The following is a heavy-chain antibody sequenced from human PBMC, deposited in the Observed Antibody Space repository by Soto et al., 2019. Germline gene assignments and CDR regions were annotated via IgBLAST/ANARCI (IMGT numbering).Heavy chain of an antibody. Sequence: PGGSLRLSCAASGFTFSSYAMSWVRQAPGKGLEWVSTISASGGGTYYADSVKGRFTISRDNSKNTLYLQMNSLRAEDTAVYYCAKGGSSWSYFDYWGQGTLVTSPQ. J-gene: IGHJ4*02. CDR2: ISASGGGT. D-gene: IGHD6-13*01. V-gene: IGHV3-23*01. CDR3: AKGGSSWSYFDY. CDR1: GFTFSSYA.